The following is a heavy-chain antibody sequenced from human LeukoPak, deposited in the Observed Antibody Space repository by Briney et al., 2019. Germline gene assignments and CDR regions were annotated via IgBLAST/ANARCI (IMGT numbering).Heavy chain of an antibody. CDR1: GGSISSHY. D-gene: IGHD3-3*01. V-gene: IGHV4-59*11. CDR2: IYYSGST. J-gene: IGHJ6*03. CDR3: ARRTGYYDFWSGYPSYYYYMDV. Sequence: SETLSLTCTVSGGSISSHYWSWIRQPPGKGLEWIGYIYYSGSTNYNPSLKSRVIISVDTSKNQFSLKLSSVTAADTAVYYCARRTGYYDFWSGYPSYYYYMDVWGKGTTVTVSS.